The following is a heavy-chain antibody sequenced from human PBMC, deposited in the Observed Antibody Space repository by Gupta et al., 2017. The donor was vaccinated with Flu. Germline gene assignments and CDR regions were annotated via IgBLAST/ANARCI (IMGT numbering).Heavy chain of an antibody. Sequence: IGSNYWSWIRQPAGKGLEWIGRIYTSETTNYNPSLKSRVTMLVDTSKNQFSLKLSSVTAADTAVYYCARSYIKKGWFDPWGQGTLVTVSS. CDR1: IGSNY. CDR2: IYTSETT. D-gene: IGHD2-15*01. J-gene: IGHJ5*02. V-gene: IGHV4-4*07. CDR3: ARSYIKKGWFDP.